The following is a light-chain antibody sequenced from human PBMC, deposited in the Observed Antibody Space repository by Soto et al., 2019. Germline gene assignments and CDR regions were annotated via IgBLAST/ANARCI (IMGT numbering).Light chain of an antibody. CDR3: QQLHSYPIT. CDR1: QGMNTY. V-gene: IGKV1-9*01. J-gene: IGKJ5*01. CDR2: GAS. Sequence: DIQLTLSPSFLSASVGDRVTISCRASQGMNTYVAWYQQKPGKAPKLLIYGASTLHTGVPSRFSGSESGAEFTLTISSLQPEDFATYYCQQLHSYPITFGQGTRLEIK.